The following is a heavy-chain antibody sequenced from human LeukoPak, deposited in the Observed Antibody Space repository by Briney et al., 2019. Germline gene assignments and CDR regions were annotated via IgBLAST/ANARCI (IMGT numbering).Heavy chain of an antibody. Sequence: ASVKVSCKASGYTFTGYYMHWVRQAPGQGLEWMGRINPNSGGTNYAQKFQGRVTMTRDTSISTAYMELSRLRSDDTAVYYCARSGYSYGYAYYYYYMDVWGKGATVTISS. CDR2: INPNSGGT. V-gene: IGHV1-2*06. CDR1: GYTFTGYY. D-gene: IGHD5-18*01. CDR3: ARSGYSYGYAYYYYYMDV. J-gene: IGHJ6*03.